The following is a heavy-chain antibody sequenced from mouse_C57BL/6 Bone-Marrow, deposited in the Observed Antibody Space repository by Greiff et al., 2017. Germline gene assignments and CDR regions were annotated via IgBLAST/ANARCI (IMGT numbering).Heavy chain of an antibody. CDR2: ISDGGGYT. CDR3: ARAWGTTPGAY. V-gene: IGHV5-4*03. D-gene: IGHD2-12*01. J-gene: IGHJ3*01. Sequence: EVKLQESGGGLVKPGGSLKLSCAASGFTFSSYAMSWVRQTPEKRLEWVATISDGGGYTYYPDNVKGRFTISRDNAKNNLYLQMSQLRSEDTAMYDCARAWGTTPGAYWGQGTLVTVSA. CDR1: GFTFSSYA.